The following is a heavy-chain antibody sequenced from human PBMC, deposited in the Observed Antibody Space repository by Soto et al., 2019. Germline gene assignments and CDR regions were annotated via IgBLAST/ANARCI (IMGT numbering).Heavy chain of an antibody. CDR3: AANWNFGLNF. J-gene: IGHJ4*02. V-gene: IGHV3-11*05. Sequence: QEQLVESGGGFVKPGGSLRLSCAGSGFDFSDFHISWVRQAPGKGLEWISYISSSLGHTDYADSVKGRVTISRDNAKSSVFLEMSDLRSDDTAVYYCAANWNFGLNFWGQGTLVTVSS. CDR1: GFDFSDFH. CDR2: ISSSLGHT. D-gene: IGHD1-1*01.